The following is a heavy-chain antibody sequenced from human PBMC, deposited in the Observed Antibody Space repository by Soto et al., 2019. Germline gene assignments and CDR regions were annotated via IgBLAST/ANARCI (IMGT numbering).Heavy chain of an antibody. J-gene: IGHJ4*02. CDR2: IYHSGST. CDR3: ATQTGVAVAGPFDY. Sequence: SETLSLTCAVSGGSISRSNWWSFVRQPPGKGLEWIGEIYHSGSTNYNPSLKSRVTISVDKSKNQFSLKLSSVTAADTAVYYCATQTGVAVAGPFDYWGQGTLVTVSS. CDR1: GGSISRSNW. D-gene: IGHD6-19*01. V-gene: IGHV4-4*02.